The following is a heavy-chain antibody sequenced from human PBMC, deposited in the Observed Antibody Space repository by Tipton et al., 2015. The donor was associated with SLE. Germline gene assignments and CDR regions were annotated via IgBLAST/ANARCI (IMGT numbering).Heavy chain of an antibody. D-gene: IGHD3-16*02. CDR1: GGSISGYF. J-gene: IGHJ1*01. V-gene: IGHV4-59*01. Sequence: LSLTCTVSGGSISGYFWSWLRQPPGKGLEWIGYVYYGGSTNYNPSLKSRLTISLDTSKNQFSPKLSSVTTADTAVYYCARSEGFQLLFQFLEHWGQGTPVTVSS. CDR2: VYYGGST. CDR3: ARSEGFQLLFQFLEH.